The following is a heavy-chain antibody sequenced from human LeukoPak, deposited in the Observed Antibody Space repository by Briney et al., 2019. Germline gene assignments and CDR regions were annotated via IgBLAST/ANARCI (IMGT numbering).Heavy chain of an antibody. J-gene: IGHJ4*02. D-gene: IGHD3-10*01. CDR2: IYSGGTT. CDR1: GFTVSSNY. CDR3: ARDRDYYVSGSSHYDH. Sequence: GGPLRLSCAASGFTVSSNYMSWVRQAPGKGLEWVSVIYSGGTTYYADSVKGRFTISRDNSRNTLYLQMDSLRAEDTAVYYCARDRDYYVSGSSHYDHWGQGTLVTVSS. V-gene: IGHV3-66*01.